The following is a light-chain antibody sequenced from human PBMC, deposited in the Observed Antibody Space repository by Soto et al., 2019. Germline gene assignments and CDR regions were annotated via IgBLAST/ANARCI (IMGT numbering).Light chain of an antibody. Sequence: EIVMTQSPATLSVSPGDRATLSCRASQSVSSYLAWYQQKPGQAPRLLIYDASNRATGIPARFSGSGSGTDFTLTISSLEPEDFAVYYCQQSSNWPRGITFGQGTRLEIK. CDR1: QSVSSY. CDR3: QQSSNWPRGIT. J-gene: IGKJ5*01. CDR2: DAS. V-gene: IGKV3-11*01.